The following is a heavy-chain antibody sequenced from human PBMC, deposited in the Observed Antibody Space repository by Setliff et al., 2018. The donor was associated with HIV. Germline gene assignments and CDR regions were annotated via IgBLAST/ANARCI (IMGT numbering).Heavy chain of an antibody. J-gene: IGHJ6*02. V-gene: IGHV4-61*01. CDR1: GDFFSSDYY. CDR3: ARSLSGDYYYGMDV. D-gene: IGHD3-10*01. Sequence: SETLSLTCTVSGDFFSSDYYWGWIRQPPGRGLEWIGFSYHSGSTKYNPSLKSRVTISVDTSRNQFSLKLSSVTAADTAVYYCARSLSGDYYYGMDVWGQGTTVTVSS. CDR2: SYHSGST.